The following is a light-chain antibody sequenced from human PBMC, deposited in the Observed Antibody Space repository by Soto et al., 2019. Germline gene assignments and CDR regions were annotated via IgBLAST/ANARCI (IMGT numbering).Light chain of an antibody. Sequence: QLVLTQPPSVSGAPGQRVTISCTGSSSNIGAGYDVHWYQQLPGTAPKLLIYGNSNRPSVVPDRFAGSKSGTSASLAITGLHDEDDADYYGQSYDSSLGGGVFGGGTKLTVL. CDR1: SSNIGAGYD. V-gene: IGLV1-40*01. CDR3: QSYDSSLGGGV. J-gene: IGLJ3*02. CDR2: GNS.